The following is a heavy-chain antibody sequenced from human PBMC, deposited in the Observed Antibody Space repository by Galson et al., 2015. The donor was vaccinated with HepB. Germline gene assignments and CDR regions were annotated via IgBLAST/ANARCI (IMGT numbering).Heavy chain of an antibody. D-gene: IGHD6-19*01. CDR2: IWYDGSNK. CDR1: GFTFSSYG. CDR3: AREMRQWLVEGWSDP. Sequence: SLRLSCAASGFTFSSYGMHWVRQAPGKGLEWVAVIWYDGSNKYYADSVKGRFTISRDNSKNTLYLQMNSLRAEDTAVYYCAREMRQWLVEGWSDPWGQGTLVTVSS. V-gene: IGHV3-33*01. J-gene: IGHJ5*02.